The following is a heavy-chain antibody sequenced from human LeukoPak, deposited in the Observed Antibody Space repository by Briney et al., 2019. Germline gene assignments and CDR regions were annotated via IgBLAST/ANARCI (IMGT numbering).Heavy chain of an antibody. J-gene: IGHJ4*02. CDR3: ARHFAPPTSYFDS. V-gene: IGHV4-39*01. Sequence: PSETLPLTCTVSGGSMNSGDYYWSWIRQPPGKGLEWFGSIYSGGNTFYNPSLKGRLAISADTSKNHFSLRLKSVAAADTAVYFCARHFAPPTSYFDSCGQGALVAVCS. CDR1: GGSMNSGDYY. CDR2: IYSGGNT.